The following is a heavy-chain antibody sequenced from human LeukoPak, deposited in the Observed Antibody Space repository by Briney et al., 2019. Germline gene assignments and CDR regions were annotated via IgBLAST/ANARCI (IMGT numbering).Heavy chain of an antibody. CDR2: IGGSGDST. CDR1: GFTFSSYA. V-gene: IGHV3-23*01. J-gene: IGHJ4*02. Sequence: PGGSLRLSCAASGFTFSSYAMTWVRQAPGKGLEWVSAIGGSGDSTKYAGSVKGRFTTSRDNSKNTLYLQMNSLRAEDTAVYYCAKDWSCDYWGQGTLVTVSS. CDR3: AKDWSCDY.